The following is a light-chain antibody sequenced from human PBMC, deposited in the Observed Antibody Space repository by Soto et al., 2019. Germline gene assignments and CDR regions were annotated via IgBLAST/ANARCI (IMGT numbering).Light chain of an antibody. CDR1: QTIRSNS. CDR3: QQYGSSPWT. V-gene: IGKV3-20*01. CDR2: GAS. Sequence: ETVLTQSPGTLSLSPGERATLSCRASQTIRSNSLAWSRQTPGQAPRLLIYGASNRATGIADRFSGSGSGTDFTLIISRLEPEDFARYYCQQYGSSPWTFGQGTKVEIK. J-gene: IGKJ1*01.